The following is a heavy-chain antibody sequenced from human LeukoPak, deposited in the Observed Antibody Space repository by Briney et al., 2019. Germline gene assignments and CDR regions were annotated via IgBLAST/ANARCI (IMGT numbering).Heavy chain of an antibody. V-gene: IGHV3-30*02. D-gene: IGHD3-9*01. Sequence: GGSLRLSCAASGFTFSDYYMSWIRQAPGKGLEWVAFIRYDGSNKYYADSVKGRFTISRDNSKNTLYLQMNSLRAEDTAVYYCAIKGGDILTGYYWGYFDYWGQGTLVTVSS. J-gene: IGHJ4*02. CDR1: GFTFSDYY. CDR2: IRYDGSNK. CDR3: AIKGGDILTGYYWGYFDY.